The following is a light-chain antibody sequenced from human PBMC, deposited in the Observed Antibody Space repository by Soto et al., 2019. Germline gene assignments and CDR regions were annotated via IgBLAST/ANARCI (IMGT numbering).Light chain of an antibody. J-gene: IGKJ5*01. CDR3: QQYGASPVT. CDR1: QSIRDNY. Sequence: EIVLTQSPGTLSLSPGDRATLSCRASQSIRDNYLAWYQQEPGQAPGLLIFRASNRATGIPDRFSGSGSGTDFSLTISRLEPEDFGVYYCQQYGASPVTFGQGIDWRL. V-gene: IGKV3-20*01. CDR2: RAS.